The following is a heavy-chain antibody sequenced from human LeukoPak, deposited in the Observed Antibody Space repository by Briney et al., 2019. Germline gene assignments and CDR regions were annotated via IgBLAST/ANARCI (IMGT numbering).Heavy chain of an antibody. CDR2: VYYSGST. V-gene: IGHV4-59*01. D-gene: IGHD3-10*01. CDR1: GGSMSGYY. Sequence: PSETLSLTCIVSGGSMSGYYWSWIRQPPGKGLEWIGYVYYSGSTNYNPSLKRRVTISVDTSKKQFSLKLNSVTTADTAVYYCARSYGSENYRYPGYWGQGTPVTVSS. J-gene: IGHJ4*02. CDR3: ARSYGSENYRYPGY.